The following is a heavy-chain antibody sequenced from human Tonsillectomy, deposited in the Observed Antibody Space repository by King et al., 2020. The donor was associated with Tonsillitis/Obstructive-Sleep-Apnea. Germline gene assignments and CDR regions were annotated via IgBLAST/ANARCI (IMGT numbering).Heavy chain of an antibody. Sequence: VQLVESGGGVVQPGRSLILSCAASGFTFSSYAMHWVRQAPGKGLEWVAVVWYNGKKEFYPNSVNGRFAISRDNSKNTLYLQMNSLRAEDTAVYYCARDVRGGSPDSLGGLLFYDYGIDVWGRGTTVTVSS. V-gene: IGHV3-30*09. CDR3: ARDVRGGSPDSLGGLLFYDYGIDV. CDR1: GFTFSSYA. D-gene: IGHD2-15*01. J-gene: IGHJ6*02. CDR2: VWYNGKKE.